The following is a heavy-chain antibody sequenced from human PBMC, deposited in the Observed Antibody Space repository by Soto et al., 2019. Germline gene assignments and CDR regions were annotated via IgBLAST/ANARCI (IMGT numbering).Heavy chain of an antibody. J-gene: IGHJ4*02. Sequence: QVQLVESGGGLVKPGGSLRLSCAASGFTFSDYYMSWIRQAPGKGLEWVSYISSSGSTIYDADSVKGRFTISRDNAKNSLSLQMKSMRAEDTAVYYCARETREYYFDYWGKGTLVTFSS. CDR1: GFTFSDYY. V-gene: IGHV3-11*01. CDR3: ARETREYYFDY. CDR2: ISSSGSTI.